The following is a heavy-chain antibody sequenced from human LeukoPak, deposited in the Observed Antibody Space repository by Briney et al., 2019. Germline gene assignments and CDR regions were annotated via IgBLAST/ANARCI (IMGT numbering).Heavy chain of an antibody. V-gene: IGHV4-34*01. CDR3: ARAVRFGELFYYYYYMDV. CDR1: GGSFSGYY. CDR2: INHSGST. Sequence: SETLSLTCAVYGGSFSGYYWSWIRQPPGKGLEWIGEINHSGSTNYNPSLKSRVTISVDTSKNQFSLKLSSVTAADTAVYYCARAVRFGELFYYYYYMDVWDNGTTVTISS. J-gene: IGHJ6*03. D-gene: IGHD3-10*01.